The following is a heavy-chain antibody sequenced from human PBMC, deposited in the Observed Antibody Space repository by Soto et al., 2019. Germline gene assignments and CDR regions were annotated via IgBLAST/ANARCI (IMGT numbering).Heavy chain of an antibody. D-gene: IGHD3-10*01. CDR3: ARGGPFVLLWFGEPKSYGMDV. Sequence: SETLSLTCTVSGGSISSSSYYWGWIRQPPGKGLEWIGSIYYSGSTYYNPSLKSRVAISVDTSKNQFSLKLSSVTAADTAVYYCARGGPFVLLWFGEPKSYGMDVWGQGTTVTVSS. CDR1: GGSISSSSYY. V-gene: IGHV4-39*01. CDR2: IYYSGST. J-gene: IGHJ6*02.